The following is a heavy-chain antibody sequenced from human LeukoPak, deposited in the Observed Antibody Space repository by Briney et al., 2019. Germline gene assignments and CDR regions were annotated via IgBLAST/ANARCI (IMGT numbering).Heavy chain of an antibody. CDR1: GGSISSYY. J-gene: IGHJ5*02. Sequence: PSETLSLTCTVSGGSISSYYWSWIRQPPGKGLEWIGYIYYSGSTNYNPSLKSRVTISVDTSKNQFSLKLSSVTAADTAVYYCARRTAGTGNWFDPWGQGTLVTVSS. D-gene: IGHD6-13*01. V-gene: IGHV4-59*01. CDR2: IYYSGST. CDR3: ARRTAGTGNWFDP.